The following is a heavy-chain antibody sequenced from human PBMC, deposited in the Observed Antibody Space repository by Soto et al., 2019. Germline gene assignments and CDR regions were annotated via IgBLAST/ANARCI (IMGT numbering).Heavy chain of an antibody. CDR1: GGSISSGGYY. V-gene: IGHV4-31*03. D-gene: IGHD3-10*01. CDR2: IYYSGST. Sequence: SETLSLTCTVSGGSISSGGYYWSWIRQHPGKGLEWIGYIYYSGSTYYNPSLKSRVTISVDTSKNQFSLKLSSVTAADTAVYYCARASDPYTRKFDYYYYYYMDVWGKGTTVTVSS. J-gene: IGHJ6*03. CDR3: ARASDPYTRKFDYYYYYYMDV.